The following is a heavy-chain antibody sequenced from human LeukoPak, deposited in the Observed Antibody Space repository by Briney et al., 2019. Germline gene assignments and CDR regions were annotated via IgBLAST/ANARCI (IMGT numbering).Heavy chain of an antibody. D-gene: IGHD3-22*01. J-gene: IGHJ4*02. CDR1: GFTFSSYA. CDR3: AKDNAKYYYDSSGYFDY. CDR2: ISYDGSNK. Sequence: GGSLRLSCAASGFTFSSYAMHWVRQAPGKGLEWVAVISYDGSNKYYADSVKGRFTISRDNSKNTLYLQMNSLRAEDTAVYYCAKDNAKYYYDSSGYFDYWGQGTLVTVSS. V-gene: IGHV3-30-3*01.